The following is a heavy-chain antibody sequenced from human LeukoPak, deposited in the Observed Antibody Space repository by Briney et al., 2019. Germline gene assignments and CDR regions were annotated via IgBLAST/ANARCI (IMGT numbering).Heavy chain of an antibody. CDR1: GFSVSLYG. J-gene: IGHJ4*02. V-gene: IGHV3-30*02. D-gene: IGHD3-10*01. CDR2: LWSDTNSE. CDR3: SRGLRQAGLAPLEF. Sequence: GESLRLSCAASGFSVSLYGMHWVRQAPGKGLEWVAFLWSDTNSEQYAVSVKGRFAISRDTSKDTLNLQMRRRGVYDQALFYCSRGLRQAGLAPLEFWGQGTQVIVSS.